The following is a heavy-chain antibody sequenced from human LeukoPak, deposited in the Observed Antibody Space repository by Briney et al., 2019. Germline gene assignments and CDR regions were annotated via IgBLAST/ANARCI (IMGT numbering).Heavy chain of an antibody. J-gene: IGHJ4*02. CDR3: ARDYWRSIDH. V-gene: IGHV3-48*01. CDR1: GFKFNTYI. CDR2: INSGGTVR. Sequence: GGSLRLSCAASGFKFNTYIMNWIRQAPGKGLEWVSIINSGGTVRYYADSVRGRFTISRDNARNSLYLEMNSLRAEDTAVYYCARDYWRSIDHWGQGTLVTVSS. D-gene: IGHD1-1*01.